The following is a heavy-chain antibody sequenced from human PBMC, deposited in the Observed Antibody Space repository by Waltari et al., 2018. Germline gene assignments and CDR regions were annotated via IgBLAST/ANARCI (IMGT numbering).Heavy chain of an antibody. J-gene: IGHJ4*02. V-gene: IGHV4-59*01. CDR1: GGSIRRSY. CDR3: ARFYCSGGSCSPEDH. Sequence: QVQLQESGPGLVKPSETLSLTCTVSGGSIRRSYWSWIRQSPEKGLEWIGYISYSGSINYNPSLKSRVTISVDTSKNQFSLKLTSVTAADTAVYYCARFYCSGGSCSPEDHWGQGTLVTVSS. D-gene: IGHD2-15*01. CDR2: ISYSGSI.